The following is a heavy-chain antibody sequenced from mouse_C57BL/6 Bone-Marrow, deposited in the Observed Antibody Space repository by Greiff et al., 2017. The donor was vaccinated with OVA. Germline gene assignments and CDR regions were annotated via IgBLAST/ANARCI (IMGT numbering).Heavy chain of an antibody. CDR3: ARMDDSRVGY. D-gene: IGHD2-4*01. V-gene: IGHV1-19*01. CDR2: INPYNGGT. J-gene: IGHJ4*01. CDR1: GYTFTDYY. Sequence: VQLKQSGPVLVKPGASVKMSCKASGYTFTDYYMNWVKQSHGKSLEWIGVINPYNGGTSYNQKFKGKATLTVDKSSSTAYMELNSLTSEDSAVYYCARMDDSRVGYWGQGTSVTVSS.